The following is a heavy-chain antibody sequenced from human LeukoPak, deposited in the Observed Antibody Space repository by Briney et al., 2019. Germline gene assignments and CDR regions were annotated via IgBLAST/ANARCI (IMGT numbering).Heavy chain of an antibody. D-gene: IGHD3-3*01. V-gene: IGHV3-21*01. CDR2: ISSSSSYI. CDR3: ARAPPRGYDFWSGHPGGDSDY. Sequence: GGSLRLSCAASGFTFSSYSMNWVRQAPGKGLEWVSSISSSSSYIYYADSVKGRFTISRDNAKNSLYLQMNSLRAEDTAVYYCARAPPRGYDFWSGHPGGDSDYWGQGTLVTVSS. J-gene: IGHJ4*02. CDR1: GFTFSSYS.